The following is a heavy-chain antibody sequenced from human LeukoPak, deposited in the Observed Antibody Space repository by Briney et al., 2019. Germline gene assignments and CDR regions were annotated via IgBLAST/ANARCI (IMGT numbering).Heavy chain of an antibody. D-gene: IGHD3-10*01. V-gene: IGHV4-61*02. J-gene: IGHJ5*02. Sequence: SETLSLTCTVSGGSISSGSYYWSWIRQPAGKGLEWIGRIYTSGSTNYNPSLKSRVTISVDTSKNQFSLKLSSVTAADTAVYYCAREVLQNYYGSGSYYQGNWFDPWGQGTLVTVSS. CDR1: GGSISSGSYY. CDR3: AREVLQNYYGSGSYYQGNWFDP. CDR2: IYTSGST.